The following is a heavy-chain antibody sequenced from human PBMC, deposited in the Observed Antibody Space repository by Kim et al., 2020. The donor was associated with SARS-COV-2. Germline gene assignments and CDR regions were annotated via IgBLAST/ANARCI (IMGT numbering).Heavy chain of an antibody. V-gene: IGHV3-21*01. CDR1: VFTFSSYS. Sequence: GGSLRLSCAASVFTFSSYSMNWVRQAPGKGLEWVSSISSSSSYIYYADSVKGRFTISRDNAKNSLYLQMNSLRAEDTAVYYCARTDTLELWYFDLWGRGTLVTVSS. CDR2: ISSSSSYI. J-gene: IGHJ2*01. CDR3: ARTDTLELWYFDL. D-gene: IGHD3-10*01.